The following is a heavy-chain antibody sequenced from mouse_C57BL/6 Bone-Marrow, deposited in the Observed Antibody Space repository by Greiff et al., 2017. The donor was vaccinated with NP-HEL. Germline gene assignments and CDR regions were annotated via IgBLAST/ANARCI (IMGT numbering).Heavy chain of an antibody. Sequence: VQLQQPGAELVRPGASVKLSCTASGFNIKDDYMHWVKQRPEPGLEWIGRIDPENGDTDYAPKFKGKATITADTSSNTAYLQLSSLTSEDSAVYYCSIYYYGNWYFDVWGTGTTVTVSS. D-gene: IGHD1-1*01. V-gene: IGHV14-4*01. CDR3: SIYYYGNWYFDV. CDR2: IDPENGDT. CDR1: GFNIKDDY. J-gene: IGHJ1*03.